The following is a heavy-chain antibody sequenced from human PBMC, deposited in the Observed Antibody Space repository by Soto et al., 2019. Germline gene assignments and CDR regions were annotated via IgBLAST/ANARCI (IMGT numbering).Heavy chain of an antibody. J-gene: IGHJ4*02. CDR1: GGSISSSSYY. D-gene: IGHD3-9*01. CDR3: ARDREYYDILTGYYYFYY. V-gene: IGHV4-39*07. CDR2: IYYSGST. Sequence: SETLSLTCTVSGGSISSSSYYWGWIRQPPGKGLEWIGSIYYSGSTYYNPSLKSRVTISVDTSKNQFSLKLSSVTAADTAVYYCARDREYYDILTGYYYFYYWGQGTLVTVSS.